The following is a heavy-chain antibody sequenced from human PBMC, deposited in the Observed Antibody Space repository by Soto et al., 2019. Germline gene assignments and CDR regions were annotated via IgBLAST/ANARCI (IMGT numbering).Heavy chain of an antibody. J-gene: IGHJ5*02. CDR2: ISAYNGNT. D-gene: IGHD3-3*01. CDR1: GYTFTSYG. CDR3: AKSFWTSYPIPDEVAP. Sequence: GASVKVSCKASGYTFTSYGISWVRQAPGQGLEWMGWISAYNGNTNYAQKLQGRVTMTTDTSTSTAYMELRSLRSDDTAVYYCAKSFWTSYPIPDEVAPWGQGTLVTVSS. V-gene: IGHV1-18*01.